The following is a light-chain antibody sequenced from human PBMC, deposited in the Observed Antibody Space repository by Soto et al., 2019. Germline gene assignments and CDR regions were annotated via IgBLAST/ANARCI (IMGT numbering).Light chain of an antibody. Sequence: QSVLTQPASLSGAPGQSIAISCTGTSSDVGAYDYVSWYQQHPGKAPKLMIYDVSNRPSGVSNRFSGSKSGNTASLTISGLQAEGEADYYCSSYTSSSTPLYVFGTGTKVTVL. CDR2: DVS. V-gene: IGLV2-14*01. CDR1: SSDVGAYDY. CDR3: SSYTSSSTPLYV. J-gene: IGLJ1*01.